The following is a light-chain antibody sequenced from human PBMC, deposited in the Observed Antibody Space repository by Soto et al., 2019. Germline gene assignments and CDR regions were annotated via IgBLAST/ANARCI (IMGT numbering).Light chain of an antibody. Sequence: DIQLTQSPSFLSASVGDRVTITCRASQGISSYLAWYQQKPGKAPKLLIYAASTLQSGVPSRVSGSGSGIEFTLTISRLQPEDFATYYCQQLNSYPITFGQGTRLEIK. CDR2: AAS. CDR3: QQLNSYPIT. J-gene: IGKJ5*01. V-gene: IGKV1-9*01. CDR1: QGISSY.